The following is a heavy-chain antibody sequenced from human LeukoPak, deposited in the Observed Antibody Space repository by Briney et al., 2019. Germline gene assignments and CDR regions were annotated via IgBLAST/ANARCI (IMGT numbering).Heavy chain of an antibody. J-gene: IGHJ6*02. CDR2: IIPIFGTA. D-gene: IGHD4-11*01. Sequence: SVKVSCKASGGTFSSYAISWVRQAPGQGLEWMGGIIPIFGTANYAQKFQGRVTITADESTSTAYMELSSLRSEDTAVYYCASSLDTVTMDHPYYYYGMDVWGQGTTVTVSS. CDR3: ASSLDTVTMDHPYYYYGMDV. V-gene: IGHV1-69*13. CDR1: GGTFSSYA.